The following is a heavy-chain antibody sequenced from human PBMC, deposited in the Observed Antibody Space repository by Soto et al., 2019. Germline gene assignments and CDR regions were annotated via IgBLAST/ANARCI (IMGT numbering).Heavy chain of an antibody. CDR3: AKTANGWFSAFDI. V-gene: IGHV3-23*01. D-gene: IGHD6-19*01. CDR1: GFTFSSYA. CDR2: ISGSGGTT. Sequence: EVQLLESGGGLVQPGGSLRLSCAASGFTFSSYAMSWVRQASGKGLEWVSVISGSGGTTYYADSVKGRFTFSRDNSKNTLDRQMNSLRAEVTAVYYFAKTANGWFSAFDICGYGKRVTVSS. J-gene: IGHJ3*02.